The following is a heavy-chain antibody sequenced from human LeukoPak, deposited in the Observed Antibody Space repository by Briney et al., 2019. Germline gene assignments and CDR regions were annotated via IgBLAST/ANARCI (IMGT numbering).Heavy chain of an antibody. J-gene: IGHJ6*04. V-gene: IGHV5-51*01. CDR1: GYDFSTYW. Sequence: GECLKISCQASGYDFSTYWFGWVRQLAGKGLEWMGVIYPDDSDTKYNPSFQGQVTILVDKYIITGYLQWSSLKASDTAMYYCARHIPSTGPGEYYMDVWGRGTTVIVS. CDR3: ARHIPSTGPGEYYMDV. CDR2: IYPDDSDT. D-gene: IGHD2-21*01.